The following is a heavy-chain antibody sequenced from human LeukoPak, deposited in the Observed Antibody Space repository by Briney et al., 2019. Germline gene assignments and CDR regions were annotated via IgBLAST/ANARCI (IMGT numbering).Heavy chain of an antibody. V-gene: IGHV3-30-3*01. CDR3: ARESGALRGYSFGL. J-gene: IGHJ4*02. CDR1: GFSFSSYA. CDR2: TTSDESNK. D-gene: IGHD5-18*01. Sequence: GRSLRLSCAASGFSFSSYAMHWVRQAAGKGLEWVAITTSDESNKHYADSVKGRFTISRDNSKNTLYLQMNSLRAEDTAVYYCARESGALRGYSFGLWGQGNLVTVSS.